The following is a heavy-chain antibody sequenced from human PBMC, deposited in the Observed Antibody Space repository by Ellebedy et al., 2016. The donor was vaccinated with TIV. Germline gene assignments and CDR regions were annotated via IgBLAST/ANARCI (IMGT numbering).Heavy chain of an antibody. V-gene: IGHV3-7*02. Sequence: GESLKISCTASGFSFSTYWMSWVRQAPGKGLEWVANIKYDGSETYYGASVKGRFTISRDNATKSLYLQMDSLRAEDTAVYFCARGFGTDYWGQGTLVTVSS. CDR1: GFSFSTYW. CDR2: IKYDGSET. CDR3: ARGFGTDY. J-gene: IGHJ4*02. D-gene: IGHD3-3*01.